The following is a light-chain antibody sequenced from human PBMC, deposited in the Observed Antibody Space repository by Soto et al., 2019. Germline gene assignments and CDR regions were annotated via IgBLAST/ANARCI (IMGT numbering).Light chain of an antibody. J-gene: IGKJ2*01. V-gene: IGKV1-5*03. Sequence: DIQMTQSPSTLSASVGDRVTIACRASQRISRWLAWYQQKPGKAPKLLIHEASSLESGVPSRFSGRGSGTEFTLTIICLQPEDFAVYYCQQYHRLPYTFGKGTKLEIK. CDR2: EAS. CDR3: QQYHRLPYT. CDR1: QRISRW.